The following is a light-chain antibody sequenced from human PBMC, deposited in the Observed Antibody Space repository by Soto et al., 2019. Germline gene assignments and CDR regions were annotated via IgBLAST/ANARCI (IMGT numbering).Light chain of an antibody. CDR2: QDS. Sequence: SYELTQSPSVSVSPGQSATITCSGFKLGDKYVCWYQQKPGQSPVVVIYQDSKRPSGIPERFSGSNSGNTATLTISGTQAMDEADYYCQAWDSSTAVFGGGTKLTVL. CDR1: KLGDKY. V-gene: IGLV3-1*01. J-gene: IGLJ2*01. CDR3: QAWDSSTAV.